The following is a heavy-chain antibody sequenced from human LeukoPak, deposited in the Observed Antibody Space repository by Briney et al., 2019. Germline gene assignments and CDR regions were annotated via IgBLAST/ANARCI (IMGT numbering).Heavy chain of an antibody. Sequence: GGSLRLSCAATGFTFSSYAMHWVRQAPGKGLEYVSAISSNGGSTYYANSVKGRFTISRDNSKNTLYLQMGSLRAEDMAVYYCASSYVGYFQHWGQGTLVTVSS. D-gene: IGHD4-23*01. J-gene: IGHJ1*01. V-gene: IGHV3-64*01. CDR2: ISSNGGST. CDR1: GFTFSSYA. CDR3: ASSYVGYFQH.